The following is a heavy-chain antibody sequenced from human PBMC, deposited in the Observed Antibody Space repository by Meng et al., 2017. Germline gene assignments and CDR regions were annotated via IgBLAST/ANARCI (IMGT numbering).Heavy chain of an antibody. CDR1: GGPISSSNW. Sequence: VPLHGPGPGPVSPPVTLALTSDVSGGPISSSNWWSWVRQPPGKGLEWIGEIYHSGSTNYNPSLKSRVTISVDKSKNQFSLKLSSVTAADTAVYYCARILYGDQGLDWGQGTLVTVSS. CDR2: IYHSGST. V-gene: IGHV4-4*03. J-gene: IGHJ4*02. CDR3: ARILYGDQGLD. D-gene: IGHD4-17*01.